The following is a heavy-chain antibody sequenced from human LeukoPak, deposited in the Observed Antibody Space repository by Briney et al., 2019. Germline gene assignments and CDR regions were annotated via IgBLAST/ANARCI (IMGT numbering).Heavy chain of an antibody. J-gene: IGHJ4*02. CDR1: GFTFSSYA. Sequence: GGSLRLSCAASGFTFSSYAMSWVRQAPGKGLEWVSAISGSGGGTYYADSVKGRFTISRDNSKNTLYLQMNSLRAEDTAVYYCAKKGMATIGWDFDYWGQGTLVTVSS. CDR2: ISGSGGGT. CDR3: AKKGMATIGWDFDY. V-gene: IGHV3-23*01. D-gene: IGHD5-12*01.